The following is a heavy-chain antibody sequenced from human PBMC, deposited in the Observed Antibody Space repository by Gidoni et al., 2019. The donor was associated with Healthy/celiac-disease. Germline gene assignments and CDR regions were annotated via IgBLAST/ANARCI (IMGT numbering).Heavy chain of an antibody. CDR1: GGSIRSSSYS. D-gene: IGHD6-13*01. CDR2: IYYSGST. J-gene: IGHJ4*02. V-gene: IGHV4-39*01. CDR3: ARLGGVVAAAGDHTYYFDY. Sequence: QLQLQESGPGLVKPSETLSLTCTVSGGSIRSSSYSWGWIRQPPGKGLEWIGSIYYSGSTYYNPSLKSRVTISVDTSKNQFSLKLSSVNAADTAVYYCARLGGVVAAAGDHTYYFDYWGQGTLVTVSS.